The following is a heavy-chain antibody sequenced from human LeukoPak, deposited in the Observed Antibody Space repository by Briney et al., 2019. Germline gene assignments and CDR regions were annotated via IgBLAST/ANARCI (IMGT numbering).Heavy chain of an antibody. CDR3: ARSTGKHGYSYGYGGHFDY. J-gene: IGHJ4*02. D-gene: IGHD5-18*01. V-gene: IGHV3-74*01. Sequence: PGGSLRLSCAASGFTFSTYWMHWVRQAPGKGLVWVSRISSDGSSTSYADSVKGRFTISRDNAKNTLYLQMNSLRAEDTAVYYCARSTGKHGYSYGYGGHFDYWGQGTLVTVSS. CDR1: GFTFSTYW. CDR2: ISSDGSST.